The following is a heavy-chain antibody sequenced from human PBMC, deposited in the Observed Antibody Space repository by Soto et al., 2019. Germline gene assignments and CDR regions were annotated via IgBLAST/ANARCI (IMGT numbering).Heavy chain of an antibody. CDR2: IRFDGSNK. V-gene: IGHV3-30*02. Sequence: GGSLRLSCASPESIFRGYGMHSVRQAPGKGLEWVAIIRFDGSNKYYADSVKGRFTISRDNSKSTLYLQMNSLRAEDTAVYYCAKDPRGYYYYYGMDVWGQGTTVTVSS. CDR3: AKDPRGYYYYYGMDV. CDR1: ESIFRGYG. J-gene: IGHJ6*02.